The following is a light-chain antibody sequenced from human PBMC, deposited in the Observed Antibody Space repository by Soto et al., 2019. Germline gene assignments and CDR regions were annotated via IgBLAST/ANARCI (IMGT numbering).Light chain of an antibody. J-gene: IGLJ1*01. Sequence: QSVLTQPPSASGTPGQRVTISCSGGSSNIGVNTVNWYQQLPGTAPKVLIYLNDERPSGVPDRFSGSRSGTSASLAINGLQSEDEADYYCAAWDDSLNGDVFGSGTKLTVL. CDR1: SSNIGVNT. CDR3: AAWDDSLNGDV. CDR2: LND. V-gene: IGLV1-44*01.